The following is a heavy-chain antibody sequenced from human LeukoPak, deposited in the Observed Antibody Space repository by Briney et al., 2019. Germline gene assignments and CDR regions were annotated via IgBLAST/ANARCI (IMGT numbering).Heavy chain of an antibody. CDR1: GFTFRSYG. CDR2: IRYDGNNK. D-gene: IGHD3-22*01. Sequence: AGGSLRLSCAASGFTFRSYGMHWVRQAPGKGLEWVAFIRYDGNNKYYADSVKGRFTISRDNSKNTVYLQMNSLRAEDTAVYYCAKDPTHFRVWDDYDNTRLNSWGQGTLVTVSS. J-gene: IGHJ4*02. CDR3: AKDPTHFRVWDDYDNTRLNS. V-gene: IGHV3-30*02.